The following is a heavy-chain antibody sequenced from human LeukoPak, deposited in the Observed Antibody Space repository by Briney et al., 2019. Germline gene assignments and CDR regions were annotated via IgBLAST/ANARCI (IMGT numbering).Heavy chain of an antibody. V-gene: IGHV3-30*02. CDR2: TRFDGKNK. J-gene: IGHJ6*03. CDR1: GFTFSRYG. CDR3: ARVLSGRGSLYDYYYYMDV. D-gene: IGHD3-10*01. Sequence: GGSLRLSCAASGFTFSRYGMHWVRQAPGKGLEWVSFTRFDGKNKYYADSVKGRFTISRDNSKNTLYLQMNSLRAEDTAVYYCARVLSGRGSLYDYYYYMDVWGKGTTVTISS.